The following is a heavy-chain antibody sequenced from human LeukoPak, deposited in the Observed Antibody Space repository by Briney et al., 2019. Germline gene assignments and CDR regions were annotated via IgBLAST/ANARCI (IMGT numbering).Heavy chain of an antibody. V-gene: IGHV4-38-2*02. CDR3: ARDRPYDFWSGYYSNWFDP. CDR2: IYHSGST. Sequence: SETLSLTCAVSGYSISSGYYWGWIRQPPGKGLEWIGSIYHSGSTYYNPSLKSRVTISVDTSKNQFSLKLSSVTAADTAVYYCARDRPYDFWSGYYSNWFDPWGQGTLVTVSS. D-gene: IGHD3-3*01. CDR1: GYSISSGYY. J-gene: IGHJ5*02.